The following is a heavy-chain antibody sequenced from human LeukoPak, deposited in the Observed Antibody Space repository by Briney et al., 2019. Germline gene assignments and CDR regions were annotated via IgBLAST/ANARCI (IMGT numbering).Heavy chain of an antibody. CDR3: TRDNGYSYGLFGQYGMDV. V-gene: IGHV3-48*01. CDR1: GFTFSSYS. Sequence: GALRLSCAASGFTFSSYSMNWVRQAPGKGLEWVSYISSSSSTIYYADSVKGRFTISRDNAKNSLYLQMNSLRAEDTAAYYCTRDNGYSYGLFGQYGMDVWGQGTTVTVSS. J-gene: IGHJ6*02. CDR2: ISSSSSTI. D-gene: IGHD5-18*01.